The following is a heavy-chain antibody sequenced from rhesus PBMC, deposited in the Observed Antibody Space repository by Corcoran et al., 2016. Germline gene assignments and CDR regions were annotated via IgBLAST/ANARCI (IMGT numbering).Heavy chain of an antibody. J-gene: IGHJ4*01. D-gene: IGHD3-3*01. CDR2: ISNGGGST. CDR3: ARDGGQRNFGTVFDY. CDR1: GLPLSEYY. V-gene: IGHV3-178*01. Sequence: EVQLVVSGGGLVQPGGSSRRACAASGLPLSEYYMDWVRQAPGEGLEWVSRISNGGGSTWYADSVKGRFTISRENAKNSLYLQMDGLRAEDTAVYYCARDGGQRNFGTVFDYWGQGVLVTVSS.